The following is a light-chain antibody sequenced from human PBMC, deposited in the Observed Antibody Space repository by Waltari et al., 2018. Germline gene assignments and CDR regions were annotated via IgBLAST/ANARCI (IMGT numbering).Light chain of an antibody. V-gene: IGLV1-44*01. CDR1: SSHIGSNH. Sequence: QSVPTQPPSASGTPGKTFTISCSGSSSHIGSNHLNWYQQFPWAAPKPLIYSTNQRPSGVPDRVSGSKSGTSASLAISGLQSGDEADYYCAAWDDSLNGLLFGTGTKVTVL. CDR3: AAWDDSLNGLL. CDR2: STN. J-gene: IGLJ1*01.